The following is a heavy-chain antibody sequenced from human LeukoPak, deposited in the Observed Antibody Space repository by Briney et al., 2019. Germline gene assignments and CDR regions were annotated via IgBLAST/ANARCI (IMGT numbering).Heavy chain of an antibody. CDR3: ARAGSYGSGSYYYYYYYMDV. J-gene: IGHJ6*03. CDR1: GYTFTGHY. D-gene: IGHD3-10*01. CDR2: INPNSGGT. V-gene: IGHV1-2*02. Sequence: ASVKVSCKASGYTFTGHYMHWVRQAPGQGLEWMGWINPNSGGTNYAQKFQGRVTMTRDTSISTAYMELSRLRSDDTAVYYCARAGSYGSGSYYYYYYYMDVWGKGTTVTISS.